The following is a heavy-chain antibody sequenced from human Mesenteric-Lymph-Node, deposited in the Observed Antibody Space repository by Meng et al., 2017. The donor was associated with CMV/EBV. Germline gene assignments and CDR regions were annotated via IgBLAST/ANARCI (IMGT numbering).Heavy chain of an antibody. J-gene: IGHJ6*02. V-gene: IGHV1-2*02. Sequence: ASVKVSCKASGYTFTGYYMHWVRQAPGQGLEWMGWINPDSGGTYYAQTFQGRVTMTRDKSISTAYMELSRLRSYDTAVYYYARPQGRASWNYKGYYYRMDVWGQGTTVTVSS. CDR1: GYTFTGYY. CDR2: INPDSGGT. CDR3: ARPQGRASWNYKGYYYRMDV. D-gene: IGHD1-7*01.